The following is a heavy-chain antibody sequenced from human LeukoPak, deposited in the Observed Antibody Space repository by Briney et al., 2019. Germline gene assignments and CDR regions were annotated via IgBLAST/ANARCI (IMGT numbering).Heavy chain of an antibody. CDR2: IRYDGSNK. V-gene: IGHV3-30*02. CDR3: AKDSKVVPAASNIDY. CDR1: AFTFSSYG. Sequence: PGGSLRLSCVASAFTFSSYGMHWVRQAPGKGLEWVAFIRYDGSNKYYADSVKGRFTISRDNSKNTLYLQMNSLRAEDTAVYYCAKDSKVVPAASNIDYWGQGTLVTVSS. J-gene: IGHJ4*02. D-gene: IGHD2-2*01.